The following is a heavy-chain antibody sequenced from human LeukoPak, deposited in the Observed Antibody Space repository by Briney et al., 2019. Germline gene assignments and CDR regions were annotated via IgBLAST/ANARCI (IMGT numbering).Heavy chain of an antibody. V-gene: IGHV4-59*01. CDR2: IYDSGST. J-gene: IGHJ4*02. D-gene: IGHD3-3*01. CDR1: DGSISSYY. CDR3: AREFSWSGFFDY. Sequence: SETLSLTCTVSDGSISSYYWSWIRQPPGKGLEWIGHIYDSGSTNYNPSLKSRVTISVDTSKDQFSLKLSSVTAADTAVYYCAREFSWSGFFDYWGQGTLVTVSS.